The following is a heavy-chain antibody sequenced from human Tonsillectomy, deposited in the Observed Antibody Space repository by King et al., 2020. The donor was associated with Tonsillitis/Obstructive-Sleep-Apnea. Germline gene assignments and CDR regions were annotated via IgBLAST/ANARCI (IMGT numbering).Heavy chain of an antibody. CDR3: ASGRLHLGELSSVDY. D-gene: IGHD3-16*02. Sequence: QLVQSGAEVKKPGASVKVSCKASGYTFTSYYMHWVRQAPGQGLEWMGIINPSGGSTNYAQKFQGRVTMTRDTSTTTVYMELSSLRSEDTAVYYYASGRLHLGELSSVDYWGQGTLVTVSS. CDR1: GYTFTSYY. V-gene: IGHV1-46*01. J-gene: IGHJ4*02. CDR2: INPSGGST.